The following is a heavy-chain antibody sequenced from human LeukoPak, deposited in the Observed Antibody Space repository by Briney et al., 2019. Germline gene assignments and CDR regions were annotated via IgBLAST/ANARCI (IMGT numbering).Heavy chain of an antibody. CDR3: ARQTSRGYCSGGSCYAD. CDR1: GFTFSSYE. D-gene: IGHD2-15*01. V-gene: IGHV3-48*03. Sequence: GGSLRLSCAASGFTFSSYEMNWVRQAPGKGLEWVSYISSSGSTIYYADSVKGRFTISRDNAKNSLYLQVNSLRAEDTAVYYCARQTSRGYCSGGSCYADWGQGTLVTVSS. CDR2: ISSSGSTI. J-gene: IGHJ4*02.